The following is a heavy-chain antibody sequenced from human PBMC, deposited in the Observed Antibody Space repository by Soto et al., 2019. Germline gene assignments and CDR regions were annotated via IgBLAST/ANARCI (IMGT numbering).Heavy chain of an antibody. Sequence: QVQLQESGPGLVKPSQTLSLTCTVSGGSISSGDYYWSWIRQPPGKGLEWIGYIYYSGSTYYNPSLTSRVTISVDTSKNQFSRKLSSVTAADTAVYYCASNQYCSGNRGYSYYYYGMDVWVQGTTVTVSS. V-gene: IGHV4-30-4*01. CDR1: GGSISSGDYY. D-gene: IGHD2-15*01. CDR3: ASNQYCSGNRGYSYYYYGMDV. CDR2: IYYSGST. J-gene: IGHJ6*02.